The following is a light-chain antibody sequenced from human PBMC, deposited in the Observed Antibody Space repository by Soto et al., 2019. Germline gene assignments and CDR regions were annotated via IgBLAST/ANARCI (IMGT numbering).Light chain of an antibody. J-gene: IGKJ2*01. Sequence: EIVMTQSPATLSVSPGERATLSCSASQTISSNLAWYHQKPGQAPRLLIYAASTRATGIPARFSGSGSGTEFTLTIHSLQSEDFAVYYCQQYYNWPRTFGQGTKLQI. CDR1: QTISSN. CDR2: AAS. V-gene: IGKV3D-15*01. CDR3: QQYYNWPRT.